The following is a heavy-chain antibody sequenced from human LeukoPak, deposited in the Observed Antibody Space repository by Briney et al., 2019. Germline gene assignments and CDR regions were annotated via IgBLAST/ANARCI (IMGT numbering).Heavy chain of an antibody. CDR2: FYYSGST. V-gene: IGHV4-39*01. Sequence: PSETLSLTCTVSGGSISGSTYYWGWIRQPPGKGLEWIGSFYYSGSTYYNPSLKSRVTISVDTSKNQFSLKLSSETAADTAVYYCAAQNKLWSPFDYWGQGTLVTVSS. D-gene: IGHD3-16*01. CDR3: AAQNKLWSPFDY. CDR1: GGSISGSTYY. J-gene: IGHJ4*02.